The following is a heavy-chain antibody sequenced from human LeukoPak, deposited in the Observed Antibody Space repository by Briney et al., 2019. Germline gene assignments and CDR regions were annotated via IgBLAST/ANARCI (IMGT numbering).Heavy chain of an antibody. D-gene: IGHD1-26*01. Sequence: PGVSLRLSCAASGFTLSSHGMHWVRQAPGKGLEWVALIWYDGSKENYADSVKGRFTISRDMSKNTLNLQMNSLRVEDTAVFYCARDLSFGSLDFRGQGTLVTVSS. CDR3: ARDLSFGSLDF. CDR2: IWYDGSKE. J-gene: IGHJ4*02. V-gene: IGHV3-33*01. CDR1: GFTLSSHG.